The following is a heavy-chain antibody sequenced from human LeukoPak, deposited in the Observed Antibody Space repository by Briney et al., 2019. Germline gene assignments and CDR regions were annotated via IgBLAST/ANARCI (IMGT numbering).Heavy chain of an antibody. V-gene: IGHV4-39*07. J-gene: IGHJ5*02. CDR3: ARERAYYDSSGYLSWFDP. Sequence: PSETLSLTCTVSGGSISSSSYYWGWIRQPPGKGLEWIGSIYYSGSTYFNPSLKSRVTISVDTSKNQFSLKLSSVTAADTAVYYCARERAYYDSSGYLSWFDPWGQGTLVTVSS. CDR2: IYYSGST. D-gene: IGHD3-22*01. CDR1: GGSISSSSYY.